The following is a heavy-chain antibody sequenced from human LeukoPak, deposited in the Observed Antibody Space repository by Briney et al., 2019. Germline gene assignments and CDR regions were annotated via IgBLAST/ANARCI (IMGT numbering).Heavy chain of an antibody. CDR2: IYHSGST. Sequence: SETLSLTCAVSGGSISSGGYSWSWIRQPPGKGLEWIGYIYHSGSTYYNPSLKSRVTISVDRSKNQFSLKLSSVTAADTAVYYCARAVGVVDQNWFDPWGQGTLVTVSS. D-gene: IGHD3-22*01. CDR3: ARAVGVVDQNWFDP. CDR1: GGSISSGGYS. V-gene: IGHV4-30-2*01. J-gene: IGHJ5*02.